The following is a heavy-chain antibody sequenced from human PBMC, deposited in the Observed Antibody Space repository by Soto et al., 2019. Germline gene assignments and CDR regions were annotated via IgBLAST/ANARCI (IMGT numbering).Heavy chain of an antibody. CDR3: AHRPGGYMSGWDNGYFDY. CDR2: MYWDDDK. CDR1: GFSFSTSQVG. V-gene: IGHV2-5*02. J-gene: IGHJ4*02. D-gene: IGHD6-19*01. Sequence: QITLDESGPTLVKPTQTLTLTCTFSGFSFSTSQVGVGWIRQPPGKAQEWLGLMYWDDDKRYSPSLRSRLPITKATTKNQVVLTMTNMDPLDTATYYCAHRPGGYMSGWDNGYFDYWGRGALVTVSS.